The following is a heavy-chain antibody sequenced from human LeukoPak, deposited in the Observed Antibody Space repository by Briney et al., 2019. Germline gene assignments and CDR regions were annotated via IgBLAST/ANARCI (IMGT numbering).Heavy chain of an antibody. Sequence: SETLSLTCTVSGGFLSSGSYYWGWIRQSPGKGLAWIGSIYYSGSTFYNASFESRVTMSVDTSKNQFSLKLTSVTAADTAVYYCARKTWFWYFDSWGQGTLVTVSS. CDR2: IYYSGST. D-gene: IGHD3-10*01. J-gene: IGHJ4*02. V-gene: IGHV4-39*01. CDR3: ARKTWFWYFDS. CDR1: GGFLSSGSYY.